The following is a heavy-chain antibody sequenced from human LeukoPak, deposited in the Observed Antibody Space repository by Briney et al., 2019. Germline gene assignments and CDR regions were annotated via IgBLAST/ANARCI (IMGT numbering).Heavy chain of an antibody. CDR2: IYYSGST. D-gene: IGHD3-10*01. Sequence: SETLSLTCTVSGGSISSYYWSWIRQPPGKGLEWIGYIYYSGSTNYNPSLKSRVTISVDTSKNQFSLKLSSVTAADTAVYYCARDAATMVRGVIQYWGQGTLVTVSS. V-gene: IGHV4-59*12. CDR1: GGSISSYY. J-gene: IGHJ4*02. CDR3: ARDAATMVRGVIQY.